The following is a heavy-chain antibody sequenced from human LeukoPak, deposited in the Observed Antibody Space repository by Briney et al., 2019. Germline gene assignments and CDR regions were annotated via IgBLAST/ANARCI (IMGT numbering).Heavy chain of an antibody. CDR1: GYTFTSYA. CDR3: AKQATYSTGAYGLGY. V-gene: IGHV7-4-1*02. J-gene: IGHJ4*02. Sequence: ASVTVSCKASGYTFTSYAMNWVRQAPGQGLEWMGWINTNTGNPTYAQGFTGRFVFSLDTSVSTAYLQISSLKAEDTAVYYCAKQATYSTGAYGLGYWGQGTLVTVSS. D-gene: IGHD2-15*01. CDR2: INTNTGNP.